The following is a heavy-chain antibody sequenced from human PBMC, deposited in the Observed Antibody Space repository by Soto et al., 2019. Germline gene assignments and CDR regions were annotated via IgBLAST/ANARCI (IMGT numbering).Heavy chain of an antibody. CDR3: VRGLVYSLDV. CDR1: GGSVSSGSYY. J-gene: IGHJ6*02. Sequence: PSETLSLTCTVSGGSVSSGSYYWSWIRQPPGKGLEWIGYIYYSGSTNYNPSLKSRVTISVDTSKNQFSLKLSSVTAADTAVYYCVRGLVYSLDVWGQGTTVTVSS. V-gene: IGHV4-61*01. D-gene: IGHD2-8*01. CDR2: IYYSGST.